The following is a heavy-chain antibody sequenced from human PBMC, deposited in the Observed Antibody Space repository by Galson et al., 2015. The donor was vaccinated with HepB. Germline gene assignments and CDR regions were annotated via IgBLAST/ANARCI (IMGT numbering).Heavy chain of an antibody. CDR3: AKDGAAHWFFNL. CDR2: ISYNGRTK. J-gene: IGHJ2*01. D-gene: IGHD6-25*01. CDR1: GFSFTSYG. V-gene: IGHV3-30*18. Sequence: SLRLSCAASGFSFTSYGMHWVRQAPGKGLEWVTFISYNGRTKYYADSVKGRFSISKDSSKDTLYLQMDSLTAEDTAVYYCAKDGAAHWFFNLWGRGTLVTVSS.